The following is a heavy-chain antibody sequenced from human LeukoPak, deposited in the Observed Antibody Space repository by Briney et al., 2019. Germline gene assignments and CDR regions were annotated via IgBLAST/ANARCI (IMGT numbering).Heavy chain of an antibody. V-gene: IGHV4-39*01. CDR2: IYYTGST. Sequence: SETLSLTCAVSGGSISSTSYYWGWIRQPPGKGLERIGYIYYTGSTYHSSSLKSRVTISVDTSNNQFSLRLNSVTAADTAVYYCASRYYYDSSGYFLYWGQGTLVTVSS. D-gene: IGHD3-22*01. CDR1: GGSISSTSYY. CDR3: ASRYYYDSSGYFLY. J-gene: IGHJ4*02.